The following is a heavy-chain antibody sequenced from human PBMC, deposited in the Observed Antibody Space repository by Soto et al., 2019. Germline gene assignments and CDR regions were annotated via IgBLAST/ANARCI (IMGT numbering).Heavy chain of an antibody. J-gene: IGHJ6*02. V-gene: IGHV4-34*01. D-gene: IGHD1-20*01. Sequence: SETLSLTCAVYGGSFSGYYWSWIRQPPGKGLEWIGEINHSGSTSYNPSLKSRVTISVDTSKNQFSLKLSSVTAADTAVYYCARVGFNWNDDYYGMDVWGQGTTVTVSS. CDR3: ARVGFNWNDDYYGMDV. CDR2: INHSGST. CDR1: GGSFSGYY.